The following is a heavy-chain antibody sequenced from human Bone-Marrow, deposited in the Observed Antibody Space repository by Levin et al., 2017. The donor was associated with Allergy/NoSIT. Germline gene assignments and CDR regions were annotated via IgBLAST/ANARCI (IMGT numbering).Heavy chain of an antibody. CDR3: ARHTVPNYYYYGMDV. J-gene: IGHJ6*02. CDR1: GFTVSSNY. CDR2: IYSGGST. Sequence: GGSLRLSCAASGFTVSSNYMSWVRQAPGKGLEWVSVIYSGGSTYYADSVKGRFTISRDNSKNTLYLQMNSLRAEDTAVYYCARHTVPNYYYYGMDVWGQGTTVTVSS. D-gene: IGHD2-2*01. V-gene: IGHV3-53*01.